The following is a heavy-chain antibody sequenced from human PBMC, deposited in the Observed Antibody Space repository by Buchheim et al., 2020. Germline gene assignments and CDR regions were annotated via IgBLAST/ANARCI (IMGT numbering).Heavy chain of an antibody. V-gene: IGHV3-30*18. CDR2: ISNDGSTK. Sequence: VQLVESGGGVVQPGRSLRLSCAVSGVSIDTYGMHWVRQAPGKGLEWVAVISNDGSTKDYADSVKGRFNISRVNSKNALYLQMNSLRPEDTAVYYCAKDRYCPSPSCPTDYWGQGTL. D-gene: IGHD2-2*01. J-gene: IGHJ4*02. CDR3: AKDRYCPSPSCPTDY. CDR1: GVSIDTYG.